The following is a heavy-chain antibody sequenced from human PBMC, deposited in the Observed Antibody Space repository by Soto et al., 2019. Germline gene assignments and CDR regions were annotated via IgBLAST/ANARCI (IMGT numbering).Heavy chain of an antibody. CDR3: ASRDPGTSVDY. J-gene: IGHJ4*02. Sequence: LSLTCAVSGGSFTSNNWWTWVRQPPGQGLEWIGEIYRTGSTNYNPSPKSRVTISLDKSENQFSLKVTSLTAADTAVYYCASRDPGTSVDYWGQGTLVTVSS. CDR1: GGSFTSNNW. CDR2: IYRTGST. D-gene: IGHD1-7*01. V-gene: IGHV4-4*02.